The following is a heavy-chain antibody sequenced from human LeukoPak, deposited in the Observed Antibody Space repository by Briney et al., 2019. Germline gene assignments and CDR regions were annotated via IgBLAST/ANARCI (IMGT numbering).Heavy chain of an antibody. V-gene: IGHV4-39*01. CDR1: GGSISSSSYY. D-gene: IGHD6-13*01. J-gene: IGHJ4*02. CDR2: IYYSGNT. Sequence: PSETLSLTCTVSGGSISSSSYYWGWIRRHPGKGLEWFGSIYYSGNTYYNPSLKSRVTISVDTSKNHFSLKLRSVTAADTAVYYCARHYFMQQLVPLFDDWGQGTLVTV. CDR3: ARHYFMQQLVPLFDD.